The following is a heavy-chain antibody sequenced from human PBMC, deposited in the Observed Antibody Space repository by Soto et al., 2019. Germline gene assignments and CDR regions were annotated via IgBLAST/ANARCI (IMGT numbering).Heavy chain of an antibody. CDR3: TGEVASGY. J-gene: IGHJ4*02. CDR1: GFTVSTYG. V-gene: IGHV3-30*03. Sequence: QVQLVESGGGVVQPGRSLRLSCAVSGFTVSTYGMHWVRQAPGKGLEWVAVISRDGGTKFYADSVKGRFTISKDNSRNTLFLEMNSLSGDDMAVYYCTGEVASGYWGQGTLVTVSP. D-gene: IGHD2-8*02. CDR2: ISRDGGTK.